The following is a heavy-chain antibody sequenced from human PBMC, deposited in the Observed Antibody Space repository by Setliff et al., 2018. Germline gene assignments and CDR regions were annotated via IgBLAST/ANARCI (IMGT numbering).Heavy chain of an antibody. Sequence: ASVKVSCKASGYTFTNYGINWVRQAPGQGLEWMGWISVHTGNTFYAPKLQGRVAMTTDTSTSTAYMELRSLRSDDSAVYYCARINFYVSSGHYYAPDYWGQGTLVTVSS. D-gene: IGHD3-22*01. J-gene: IGHJ4*02. CDR3: ARINFYVSSGHYYAPDY. CDR1: GYTFTNYG. CDR2: ISVHTGNT. V-gene: IGHV1-18*01.